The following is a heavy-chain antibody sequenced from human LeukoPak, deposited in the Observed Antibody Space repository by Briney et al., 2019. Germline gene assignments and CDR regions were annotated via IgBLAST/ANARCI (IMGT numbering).Heavy chain of an antibody. Sequence: GASVKVSCKASGYTFTSYGISWVRQAPGQGLEWMGWISAYNGNTNYAQKLQGRVTMTTDTSTSTAYMELRSLRSDDTAVYYCARRYCSSTSCHNWFDPWGQGTLVTVSS. V-gene: IGHV1-18*01. J-gene: IGHJ5*02. D-gene: IGHD2-2*01. CDR2: ISAYNGNT. CDR3: ARRYCSSTSCHNWFDP. CDR1: GYTFTSYG.